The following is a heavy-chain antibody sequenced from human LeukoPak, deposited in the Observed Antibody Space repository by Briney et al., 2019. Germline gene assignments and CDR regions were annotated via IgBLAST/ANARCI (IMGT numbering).Heavy chain of an antibody. CDR3: ARVDTDYYDSSGYPPPETYPIY. CDR2: IYYSGST. V-gene: IGHV4-39*07. Sequence: SETLSLTCTVSGGSISSSSYYWGWIRQPPGKGLEWIGSIYYSGSTYYNPSLKSRVTISVDTSKNQFSLKLSSVTAADTAVYYCARVDTDYYDSSGYPPPETYPIYWGQGTLVTVSS. J-gene: IGHJ4*02. CDR1: GGSISSSSYY. D-gene: IGHD3-22*01.